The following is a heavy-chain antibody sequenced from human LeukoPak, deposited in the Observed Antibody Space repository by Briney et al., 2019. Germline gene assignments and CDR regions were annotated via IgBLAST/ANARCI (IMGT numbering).Heavy chain of an antibody. D-gene: IGHD6-19*01. CDR3: AREWGSSGWYVSYFDY. CDR1: GFTFSSYE. J-gene: IGHJ4*02. CDR2: IKQDGSEK. Sequence: PGGSLRLSCAASGFTFSSYEMNWVRQAPGKGLEWVANIKQDGSEKYYVDSVKGRFTISRDNAKNSLYLQMNSLRAEDTAVYYCAREWGSSGWYVSYFDYWGQGTLVTVSS. V-gene: IGHV3-7*01.